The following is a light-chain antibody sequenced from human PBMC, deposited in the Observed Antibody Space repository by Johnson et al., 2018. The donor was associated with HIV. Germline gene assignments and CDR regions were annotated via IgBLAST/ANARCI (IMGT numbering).Light chain of an antibody. CDR2: DNN. J-gene: IGLJ1*01. CDR3: GTWDNSVSPGGV. V-gene: IGLV1-51*01. Sequence: QPVLTQPPSMSAAPGQRVTISCSGSSSNIGNNYVSWYQQVPGAAPKLLIYDNNRRPSGIPDRFSGSKSGTSATLGITGLQTGDEADYYCGTWDNSVSPGGVFGTGTKVIVL. CDR1: SSNIGNNY.